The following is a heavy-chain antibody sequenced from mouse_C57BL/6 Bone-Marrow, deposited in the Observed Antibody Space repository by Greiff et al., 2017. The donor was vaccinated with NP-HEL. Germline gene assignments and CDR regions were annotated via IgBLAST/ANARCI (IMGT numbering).Heavy chain of an antibody. CDR2: IYPRDGST. CDR3: ARGDGNSYYAMDY. Sequence: VKLQESGPELVKPGASVKLSCKASGYTFTSYDINWVKQRPGQGLEWIGWIYPRDGSTKYNEKFKGKATLTVDTSSSTAYMELHSLTSEDSAVYFCARGDGNSYYAMDYWGQGTSVTVSS. J-gene: IGHJ4*01. V-gene: IGHV1-85*01. D-gene: IGHD2-1*01. CDR1: GYTFTSYD.